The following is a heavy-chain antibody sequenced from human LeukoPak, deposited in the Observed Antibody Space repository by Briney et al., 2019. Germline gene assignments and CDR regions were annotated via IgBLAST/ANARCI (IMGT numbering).Heavy chain of an antibody. CDR3: ARGDCSSTSCLGDWFDP. Sequence: ASVKVSCKASGYTFTSYDINWVRQATGQGLEWMGWMNPNSGNTGYAQKFQGRVTITRNTSISTAYMELSSLRSEDTAVHYCARGDCSSTSCLGDWFDPWGQGTLVTVSS. J-gene: IGHJ5*02. V-gene: IGHV1-8*03. D-gene: IGHD2-2*01. CDR1: GYTFTSYD. CDR2: MNPNSGNT.